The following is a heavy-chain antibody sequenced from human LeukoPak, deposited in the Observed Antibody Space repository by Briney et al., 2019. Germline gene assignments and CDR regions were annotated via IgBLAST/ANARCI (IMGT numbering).Heavy chain of an antibody. CDR3: ARDLYRIVVVPHYFDY. CDR2: FSPSGGGT. V-gene: IGHV3-23*01. D-gene: IGHD3-22*01. CDR1: GFTFSNYA. J-gene: IGHJ4*02. Sequence: GGSLRLSCAASGFTFSNYAMSWVRQAPGEGLEWVSAFSPSGGGTYYADSVKGRFTISRDNSKNTLYLQMNSLRAEDTAVYYCARDLYRIVVVPHYFDYWGQGTLVTVSS.